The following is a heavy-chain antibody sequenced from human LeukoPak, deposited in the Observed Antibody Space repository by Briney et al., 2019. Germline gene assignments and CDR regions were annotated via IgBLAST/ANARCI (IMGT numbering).Heavy chain of an antibody. CDR1: GYTLTELS. V-gene: IGHV1-24*01. CDR3: ATVTNYYYDSSGYYH. CDR2: FDPEDGET. J-gene: IGHJ5*02. D-gene: IGHD3-22*01. Sequence: GASVKDSCKVSGYTLTELSIHWVRQAPGRGLEWMGGFDPEDGETIYAQKFQGRVTMTEDTSTDTAYMELSSLRSEDTAVYYCATVTNYYYDSSGYYHWGQGTLVTVSS.